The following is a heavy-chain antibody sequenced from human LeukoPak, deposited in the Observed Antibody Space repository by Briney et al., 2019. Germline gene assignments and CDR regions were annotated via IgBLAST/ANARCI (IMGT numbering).Heavy chain of an antibody. CDR1: GFTFSRHN. V-gene: IGHV3-21*01. CDR2: ITSGSSNI. CDR3: AYTAMVYPPNPDY. J-gene: IGHJ4*02. D-gene: IGHD5-18*01. Sequence: GGSLRLSCAVSGFTFSRHNMNWVRQIPGKGLEWVSSITSGSSNIFYADSVKGRFTISRDNAKNSLHLQMNSLRAEDTAVYYCAYTAMVYPPNPDYWGQGTLVTVSS.